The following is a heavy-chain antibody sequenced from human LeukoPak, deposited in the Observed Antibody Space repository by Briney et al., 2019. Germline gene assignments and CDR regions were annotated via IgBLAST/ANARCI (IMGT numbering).Heavy chain of an antibody. V-gene: IGHV1-18*01. Sequence: ASVKVSCKASGYTFTSYGISWVRQAPGQGLEWMGWISAYNGNTNYAQKLQGRVTMTTDTPTSTAYMELRSLRSDDTAVYYCAREDGHPDYDSSGYYWGYWGQGTLVTVSS. D-gene: IGHD3-22*01. J-gene: IGHJ4*02. CDR2: ISAYNGNT. CDR3: AREDGHPDYDSSGYYWGY. CDR1: GYTFTSYG.